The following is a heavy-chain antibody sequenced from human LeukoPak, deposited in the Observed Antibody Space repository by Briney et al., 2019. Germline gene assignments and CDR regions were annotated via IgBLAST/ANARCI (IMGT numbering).Heavy chain of an antibody. V-gene: IGHV3-23*01. CDR1: GFTFSSYA. CDR2: VSGSGGST. J-gene: IGHJ4*02. D-gene: IGHD1-26*01. CDR3: AKEGGGSFYYFDY. Sequence: GESLRLSCAASGFTFSSYAMRWVRQAPGKGLEWVSTVSGSGGSTYYADSVKGRLTISRDNSKNTLYLQMNSLRAEDTAVYYCAKEGGGSFYYFDYWGQGTLVTVSS.